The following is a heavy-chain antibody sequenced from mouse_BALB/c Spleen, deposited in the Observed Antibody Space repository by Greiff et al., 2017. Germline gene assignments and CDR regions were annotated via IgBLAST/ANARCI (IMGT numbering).Heavy chain of an antibody. D-gene: IGHD2-2*01. V-gene: IGHV5-6-5*01. CDR2: ISSGGST. Sequence: EVQGVESGGGLVKPGGSLKLSCAASGFTFSSYAMSWVRQTPEKRLEWVASISSGGSTYYPDSVKGRFTISRDNARNILYLQMSSLRSEDTAMYYCARDGYDGYYFDDWGQGTTLTVSS. CDR3: ARDGYDGYYFDD. CDR1: GFTFSSYA. J-gene: IGHJ2*01.